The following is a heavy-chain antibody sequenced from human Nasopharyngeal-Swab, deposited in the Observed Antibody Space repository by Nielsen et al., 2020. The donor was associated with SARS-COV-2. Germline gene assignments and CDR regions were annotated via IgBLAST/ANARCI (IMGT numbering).Heavy chain of an antibody. CDR3: AKDNSIPGYASEYYFDY. Sequence: GESLKISCAASGFTFSSYGMHWVRQAPGKGLEWVAVISYDESNKYYADSVKGRFTISRDNSKNTLYLQMNSLRAEDTAVYYCAKDNSIPGYASEYYFDYWGQGTLVTVSS. D-gene: IGHD5-12*01. V-gene: IGHV3-30*18. CDR1: GFTFSSYG. J-gene: IGHJ4*02. CDR2: ISYDESNK.